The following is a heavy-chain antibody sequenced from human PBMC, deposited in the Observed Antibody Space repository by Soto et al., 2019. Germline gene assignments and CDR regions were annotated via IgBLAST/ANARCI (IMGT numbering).Heavy chain of an antibody. CDR3: ARGSHSSGYYLPFDY. CDR1: GRSISSYY. CDR2: IYTSGST. V-gene: IGHV4-4*07. Sequence: SETLSLTCRVSGRSISSYYGSWIRRPAGKGLEWIGRIYTSGSTNYNPSLKSRVTMSVDTSKSQFSLKLSSVTAADTAVYYCARGSHSSGYYLPFDYWGQGTLVTVSS. D-gene: IGHD3-22*01. J-gene: IGHJ4*02.